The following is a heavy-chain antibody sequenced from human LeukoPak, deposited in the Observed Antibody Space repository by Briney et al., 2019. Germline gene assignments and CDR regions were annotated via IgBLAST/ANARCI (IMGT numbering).Heavy chain of an antibody. J-gene: IGHJ3*02. V-gene: IGHV4-59*01. CDR2: IYYSGSS. CDR3: ARVWGSGSYGAFDI. CDR1: GGSISSYY. D-gene: IGHD3-10*01. Sequence: SETLSLTCTVSGGSISSYYWSWIRQPPGKGLEWIGYIYYSGSSNYNPSLKSRVTISVDTSKNQFSLKLSSVTAADTAVYYCARVWGSGSYGAFDIWGQGTMVTVSS.